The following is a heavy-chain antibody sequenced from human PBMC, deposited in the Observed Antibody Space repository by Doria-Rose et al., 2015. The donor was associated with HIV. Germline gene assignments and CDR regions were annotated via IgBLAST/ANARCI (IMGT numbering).Heavy chain of an antibody. CDR2: IFSDDER. Sequence: SGPVLVKPTETLTLTSTVSGVSLSSPGMGVSWIRQTPGKALEWLANIFSDDERYYKTSLKSRLTISRGTSKSQVVLTMTDMDPVDTATYYCARIKSSRWYHKYYFDFWGQGTLVIVSA. CDR1: GVSLSSPGMG. D-gene: IGHD6-13*01. CDR3: ARIKSSRWYHKYYFDF. J-gene: IGHJ4*02. V-gene: IGHV2-26*01.